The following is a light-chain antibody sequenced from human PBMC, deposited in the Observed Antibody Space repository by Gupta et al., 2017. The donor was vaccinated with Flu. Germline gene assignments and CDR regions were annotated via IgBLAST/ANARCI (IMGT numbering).Light chain of an antibody. CDR1: QSVRRK. V-gene: IGKV3-15*01. CDR2: GAS. J-gene: IGKJ2*02. CDR3: QHKNNWPRT. Sequence: PATLSGSPGERATLACRASQSVRRKLDWYQQKPGQAPRLLIYGASTRGNRLPARFSGSGSGTEFTLTISSRQSEAFAVYYCQHKNNWPRTFGQGTKVDIK.